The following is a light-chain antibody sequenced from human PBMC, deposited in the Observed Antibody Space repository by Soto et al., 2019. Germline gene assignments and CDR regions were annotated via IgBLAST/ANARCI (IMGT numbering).Light chain of an antibody. CDR1: SGHSSYI. V-gene: IGLV4-60*02. CDR2: LEGSGSY. Sequence: QAVVTQSSSASASLGSSVKLTCTLSSGHSSYIIAWHQQQPGKAPRYLMKLEGSGSYNKGSGVPDRFSGSSSGADRYLTISNLQFEDEADYYCETWDIDLRVFGGGTKVTVL. CDR3: ETWDIDLRV. J-gene: IGLJ2*01.